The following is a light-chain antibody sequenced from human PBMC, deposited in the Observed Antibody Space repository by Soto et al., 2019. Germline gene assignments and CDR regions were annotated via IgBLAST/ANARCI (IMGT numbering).Light chain of an antibody. CDR3: QQYNSYPWT. Sequence: PGERATLSCRASQSVTTQLAWYQQKPGQAPRLIIHGASSRATGVPDRITGSGSGTDFTLSISRLEPEDFATYYCQQYNSYPWTFGQGTKVDIK. CDR1: QSVTTQ. J-gene: IGKJ1*01. CDR2: GAS. V-gene: IGKV3D-15*01.